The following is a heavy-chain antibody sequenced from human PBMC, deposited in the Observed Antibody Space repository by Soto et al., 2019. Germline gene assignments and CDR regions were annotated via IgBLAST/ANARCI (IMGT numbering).Heavy chain of an antibody. CDR3: ARGEGEYYDSSGFDY. J-gene: IGHJ4*02. V-gene: IGHV1-69*01. CDR2: IIPIFGTA. D-gene: IGHD3-22*01. Sequence: QVQLVQSGAEVKKPGSSVKVSCKASGGTFSSYAISWVRQAPGQGLEWMGGIIPIFGTANYAQKFQGRVKVNGDQSTRTGHMEVNQLKTEDTGVYYCARGEGEYYDSSGFDYWGQGTLVTVSS. CDR1: GGTFSSYA.